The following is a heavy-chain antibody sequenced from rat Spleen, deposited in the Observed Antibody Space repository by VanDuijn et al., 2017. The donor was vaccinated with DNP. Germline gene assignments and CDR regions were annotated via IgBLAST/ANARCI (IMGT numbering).Heavy chain of an antibody. D-gene: IGHD4-3*01. V-gene: IGHV1-43*01. J-gene: IGHJ4*01. CDR1: GYTFTTYY. CDR3: APFGVYAMDA. Sequence: QVQLQQSGAELAKPGSSVMISCRASGYTFTTYYIGWIKQTTRQGLEFIGYINMGSGGTNYNEKFKGKATLTVGKSSSTAFMQLSSLTPDDSAVYYCAPFGVYAMDAWGQGTSVTVSS. CDR2: INMGSGGT.